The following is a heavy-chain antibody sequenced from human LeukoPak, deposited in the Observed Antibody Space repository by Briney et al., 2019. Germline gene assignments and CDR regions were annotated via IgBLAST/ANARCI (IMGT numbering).Heavy chain of an antibody. Sequence: QPEGSLRLSCAASGFTFSNHWMHWVRQAPGKGLMWVSRINRDGSRTDYADSVKGRFTISRDDAKNTLYLQVNSLRAEDTAVYFCARGGSDTAMAHDYWGQGTLVTVSS. CDR3: ARGGSDTAMAHDY. CDR2: INRDGSRT. CDR1: GFTFSNHW. D-gene: IGHD5-18*01. V-gene: IGHV3-74*01. J-gene: IGHJ4*02.